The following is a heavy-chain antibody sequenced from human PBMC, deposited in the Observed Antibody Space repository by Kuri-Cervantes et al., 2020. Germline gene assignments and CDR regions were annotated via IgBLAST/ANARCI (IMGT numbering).Heavy chain of an antibody. CDR1: GGSFSGYY. J-gene: IGHJ3*02. CDR2: IKQDGSEK. D-gene: IGHD3-16*01. Sequence: ETLSLTCAVYGGSFSGYYWSWIRQPPGKGLEWVANIKQDGSEKYYVDSVKGRFTISRDNAKNSLYLQMNSLRAEDTAVYYCAKEGDSRGGGFDIWGQGTMVTVSS. CDR3: AKEGDSRGGGFDI. V-gene: IGHV3-7*01.